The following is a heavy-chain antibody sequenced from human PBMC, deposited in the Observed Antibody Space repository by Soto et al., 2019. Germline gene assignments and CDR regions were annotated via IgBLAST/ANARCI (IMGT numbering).Heavy chain of an antibody. D-gene: IGHD1-26*01. CDR1: GYSISSSNW. Sequence: QVQLQESGPGLVKPSDTLSLTCAVSGYSISSSNWWGWIRHPPGKGLEWIGYIYYSGTTYYNPSLKSRVTMSVDTSKNQFALKLTSVTGVDTAVYYCARREMQCPIDYWGQGTLVTVSS. CDR2: IYYSGTT. V-gene: IGHV4-28*01. J-gene: IGHJ4*02. CDR3: ARREMQCPIDY.